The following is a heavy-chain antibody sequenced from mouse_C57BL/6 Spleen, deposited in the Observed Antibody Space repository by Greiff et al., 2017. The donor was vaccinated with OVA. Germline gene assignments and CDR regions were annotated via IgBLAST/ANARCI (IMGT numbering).Heavy chain of an antibody. D-gene: IGHD1-1*01. CDR1: GYTFTSYW. CDR2: IDPSDSYT. Sequence: QVQLQQPGAELVKPGASVKLSCKASGYTFTSYWMQWVKQRPGQGLEWIGEIDPSDSYTNYNQKFKGKATLTVDTSSSTAYMQLSSLTSEDSAVYYCARQITTVVCWYFDVWGTGTTVTVSS. CDR3: ARQITTVVCWYFDV. V-gene: IGHV1-50*01. J-gene: IGHJ1*03.